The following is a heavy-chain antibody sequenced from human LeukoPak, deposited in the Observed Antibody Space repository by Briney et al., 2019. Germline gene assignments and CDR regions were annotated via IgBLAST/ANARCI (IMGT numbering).Heavy chain of an antibody. CDR2: INTDGSST. D-gene: IGHD5-18*01. CDR1: GFTFSSYW. CDR3: TRHYSYGHDY. J-gene: IGHJ4*02. Sequence: PGGSLRLSCAASGFTFSSYWMHWVRHALGKGLVWVSRINTDGSSTIYADSVKGRFTISRDNAKNTLYLQMNSLRPEDTAVYYCTRHYSYGHDYWGQGTLVTVSS. V-gene: IGHV3-74*01.